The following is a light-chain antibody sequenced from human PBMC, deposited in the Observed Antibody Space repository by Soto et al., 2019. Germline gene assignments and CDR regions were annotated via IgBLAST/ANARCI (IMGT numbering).Light chain of an antibody. CDR1: SNNVGSYA. J-gene: IGLJ1*01. Sequence: QSVLTQEASVSGTVGQKVTLSCTGNSNNVGSYAVGWYQQISHGTPKTVMFGSSLSSGIPDRFSGSKSGTTASLTDYYCSTWDYSLSARVFGTGTKVTVL. CDR2: GS. V-gene: IGLV1-36*01. CDR3: V.